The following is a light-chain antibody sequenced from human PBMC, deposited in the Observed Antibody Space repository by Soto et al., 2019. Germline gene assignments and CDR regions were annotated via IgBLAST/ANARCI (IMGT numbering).Light chain of an antibody. J-gene: IGLJ2*01. CDR1: NIGSKS. V-gene: IGLV3-21*04. CDR2: YDS. Sequence: SYELTQPPSVSVAPGKTARITCGGNNIGSKSVHWYQQKPGQAPVRVIYYDSDRPSGIPERFSGSNSGNTATLTISRVEAGDEADYYCQVWDSSSDPVLGGGTKLTVL. CDR3: QVWDSSSDPV.